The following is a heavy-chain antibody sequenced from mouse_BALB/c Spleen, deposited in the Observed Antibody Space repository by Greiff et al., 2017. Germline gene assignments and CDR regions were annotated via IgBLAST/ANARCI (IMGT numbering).Heavy chain of an antibody. CDR2: IDPANGNT. D-gene: IGHD2-4*01. J-gene: IGHJ2*01. Sequence: EVMLVESGAELVKPGASVKLSCTASGFNIKDTYMHWVKQRPEQGLEWIGRIDPANGNTKYDPKFQGKATITADTSSNTAYLQLSSLTSEDTAVYYCARFDFSFDYWGQGTTLTVSS. CDR3: ARFDFSFDY. V-gene: IGHV14-3*02. CDR1: GFNIKDTY.